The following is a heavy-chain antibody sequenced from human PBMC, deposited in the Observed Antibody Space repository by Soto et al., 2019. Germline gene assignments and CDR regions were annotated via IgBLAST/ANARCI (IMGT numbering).Heavy chain of an antibody. Sequence: QVHLQQWGAGLLKPSETLSLTCAVYGGSFSGYYWSWIRQPPGKGLEWIGEISHSGSTNYNPSLTSRVTISADTSKNQLSLNLNSRTAADTAMYYCGGGSRDIWGQGTMVTVSS. J-gene: IGHJ3*02. CDR1: GGSFSGYY. CDR3: GGGSRDI. CDR2: ISHSGST. V-gene: IGHV4-34*01.